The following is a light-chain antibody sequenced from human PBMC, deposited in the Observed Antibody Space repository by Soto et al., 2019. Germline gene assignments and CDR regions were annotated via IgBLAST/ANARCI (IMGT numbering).Light chain of an antibody. CDR2: KAS. J-gene: IGKJ5*01. V-gene: IGKV1-5*03. CDR1: QTISSW. CDR3: KHRTYRPPIT. Sequence: DIQMTQSPSTLSASVGDRVTITCRASQTISSWLAWYQQKPGKAPKLLIYKASTLKSGVPSRFSGSGSGTEFTLTISSLQPEDFATYYCKHRTYRPPITFGQGTRLEIK.